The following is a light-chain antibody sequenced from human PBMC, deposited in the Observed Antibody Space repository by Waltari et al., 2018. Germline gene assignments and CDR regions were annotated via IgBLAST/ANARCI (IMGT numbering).Light chain of an antibody. CDR1: QSVSSNY. Sequence: EIVLTQSPGTLSLSPGERATLSCRASQSVSSNYLAWYQQRPGQAPRLLIHGSSSRATGIPDRFSGSGSGTDFTLTISRLEPEDFAVYYCQHYGRSWNTFGQGTKLEIK. J-gene: IGKJ2*01. V-gene: IGKV3-20*01. CDR3: QHYGRSWNT. CDR2: GSS.